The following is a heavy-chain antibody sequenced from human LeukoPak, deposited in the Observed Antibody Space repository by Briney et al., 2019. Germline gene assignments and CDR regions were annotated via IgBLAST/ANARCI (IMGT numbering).Heavy chain of an antibody. CDR2: MNPNSGNT. J-gene: IGHJ3*02. CDR3: AIDTYYDFWSGSRLGFDI. CDR1: GYTFTSYD. V-gene: IGHV1-8*01. Sequence: ASVKVSCKASGYTFTSYDINWVRQATGQGLEWMGWMNPNSGNTGYAQKFQGRVTMTRNTSISTAHMELSSLRSEDTAVYYCAIDTYYDFWSGSRLGFDIWGQGTMVTVSS. D-gene: IGHD3-3*01.